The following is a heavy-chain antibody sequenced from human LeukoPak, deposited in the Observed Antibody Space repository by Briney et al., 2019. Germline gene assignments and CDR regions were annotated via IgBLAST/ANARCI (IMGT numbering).Heavy chain of an antibody. V-gene: IGHV3-21*01. CDR3: ARDTDYGDYVFAFDI. J-gene: IGHJ3*02. CDR2: ISSSRSYI. Sequence: PGGSLRLSCAASGFTFSSYSMNWVRQAPGKGLEWVSSISSSRSYIYYADSVKGRFTISRDNAKNSLYLQMNSLRAEDTAVYYCARDTDYGDYVFAFDIWGQGTMVTVSS. CDR1: GFTFSSYS. D-gene: IGHD4-17*01.